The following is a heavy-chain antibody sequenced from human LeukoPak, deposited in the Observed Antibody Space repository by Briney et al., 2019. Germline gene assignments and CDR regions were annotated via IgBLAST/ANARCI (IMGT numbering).Heavy chain of an antibody. CDR3: ARGDSSGWPYYYYMDV. D-gene: IGHD6-19*01. CDR2: IYYSGST. V-gene: IGHV4-39*01. CDR1: GGSISSSSYY. J-gene: IGHJ6*03. Sequence: SETLSLTCTVSGGSISSSSYYWGWIRQPPGKGLEWIGSIYYSGSTYYNPSLKSRVTISVDTSKNQFSLKLSSVTAADTAVYYCARGDSSGWPYYYYMDVWGKGTTVTVSS.